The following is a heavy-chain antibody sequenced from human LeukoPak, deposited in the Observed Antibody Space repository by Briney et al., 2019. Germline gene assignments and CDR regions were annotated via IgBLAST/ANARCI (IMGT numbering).Heavy chain of an antibody. D-gene: IGHD3-22*01. CDR3: ARDAALSYDYDSSGYYSAY. Sequence: ASVKVSCKASGYTFTNYGINWARQAPGQGLEWMGWISAYNGNTNYAQKLQGRVTMTTDTSTSTAYMELRSLRSDDTAVYYCARDAALSYDYDSSGYYSAYWGQGTLVTVSS. J-gene: IGHJ4*02. CDR2: ISAYNGNT. V-gene: IGHV1-18*01. CDR1: GYTFTNYG.